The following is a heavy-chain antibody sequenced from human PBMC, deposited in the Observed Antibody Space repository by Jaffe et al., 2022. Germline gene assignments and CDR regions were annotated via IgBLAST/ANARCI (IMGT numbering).Heavy chain of an antibody. Sequence: QVQLQESGPGLVKPSETLSLTCAVSGYSISSGYYWGWIRQPPGKGLEWIGSIYHSGSTYYNPSLKSRVTISVDTSKNQFSLKLSSVTAADTAVYYCARLRGYQLHPYYYYYYMDVWGKGTTVTVSS. CDR1: GYSISSGYY. J-gene: IGHJ6*03. D-gene: IGHD2-2*01. CDR3: ARLRGYQLHPYYYYYYMDV. CDR2: IYHSGST. V-gene: IGHV4-38-2*01.